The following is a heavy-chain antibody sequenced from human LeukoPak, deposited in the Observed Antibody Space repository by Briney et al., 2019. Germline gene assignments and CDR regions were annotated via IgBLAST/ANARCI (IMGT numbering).Heavy chain of an antibody. CDR2: INPNSGGT. CDR3: ARLLGWYVEGFDY. CDR1: GYTFTGYY. J-gene: IGHJ4*02. V-gene: IGHV1-2*02. D-gene: IGHD6-19*01. Sequence: ASVKVSCKASGYTFTGYYMHWVRQAPGQGLEWMGWINPNSGGTNYAQKFQGRVTMTRNTSISTAYMELSSLRSEDTAVYYCARLLGWYVEGFDYWGQGTLVTVSS.